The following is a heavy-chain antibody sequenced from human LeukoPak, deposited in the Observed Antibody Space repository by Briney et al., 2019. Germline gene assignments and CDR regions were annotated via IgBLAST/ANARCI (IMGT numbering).Heavy chain of an antibody. CDR2: IYYSGST. V-gene: IGHV4-59*01. Sequence: SETLSLTCTVSGGSISSYYWSWIRQPPGKGLEWIGYIYYSGSTNYNPSLKSRVAISVDTSKSQFSLKLSSVTAADTAVYYCARGGGYYDARFDYWGQGTLVAVSS. J-gene: IGHJ4*02. CDR1: GGSISSYY. D-gene: IGHD3-22*01. CDR3: ARGGGYYDARFDY.